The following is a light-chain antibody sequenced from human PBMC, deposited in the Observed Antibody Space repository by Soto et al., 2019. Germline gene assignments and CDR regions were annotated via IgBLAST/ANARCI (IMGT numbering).Light chain of an antibody. CDR1: SSNIGSNY. V-gene: IGLV1-47*01. CDR3: AAWDDSLSGRGV. Sequence: QSVLTQPPSASGTPGQRVTISCSGSSSNIGSNYVYWYQQLPGTAPKLLIYRNNQRPSGVPDRFSGSKSGTSASLAISGLRSEDEADYYCAAWDDSLSGRGVFGGGTKVTAL. CDR2: RNN. J-gene: IGLJ2*01.